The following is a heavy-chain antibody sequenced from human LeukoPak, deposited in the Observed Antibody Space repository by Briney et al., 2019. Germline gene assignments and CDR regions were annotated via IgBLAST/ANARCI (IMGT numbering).Heavy chain of an antibody. CDR3: ARHMGGYSSSWYDY. CDR1: GGSISSYY. CDR2: IYYSGST. J-gene: IGHJ4*02. D-gene: IGHD6-13*01. Sequence: SETLSLTCTVSGGSISSYYWSWIRQPPGKGLEWIGYIYYSGSTNYNPSLKSQVTISVDTSKNQFSLKLSSVTAADTAVYYCARHMGGYSSSWYDYWGQGTLVTVSS. V-gene: IGHV4-59*08.